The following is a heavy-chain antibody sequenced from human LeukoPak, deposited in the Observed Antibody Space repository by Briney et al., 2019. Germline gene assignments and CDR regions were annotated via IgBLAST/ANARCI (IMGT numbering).Heavy chain of an antibody. CDR2: ISGSGGST. CDR3: AKGTSGYSYALSDY. D-gene: IGHD5-18*01. CDR1: GFTFSSYA. V-gene: IGHV3-23*01. Sequence: GGSLRLSCAASGFTFSSYAMSWVRQAPGKGLEWVSSISGSGGSTLYADSVKGRFTISRDNSKNTLYLQMNSLRAEDTAVYYCAKGTSGYSYALSDYWGQGTLVTVSS. J-gene: IGHJ4*02.